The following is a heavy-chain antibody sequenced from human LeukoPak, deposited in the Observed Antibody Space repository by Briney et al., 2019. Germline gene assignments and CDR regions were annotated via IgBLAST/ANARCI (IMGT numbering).Heavy chain of an antibody. J-gene: IGHJ6*02. CDR2: IYYSGST. CDR1: GGSINSNNYS. Sequence: PSETLSLTCTVSGGSINSNNYSWDWIRQPPGKGLEWIGNIYYSGSTYYNPSLKSRVTISVDTSKNQFSLKLSSVTAADTAMHYCAREQLVRTYYYYGMDVWGQGTTVTVSS. D-gene: IGHD6-13*01. CDR3: AREQLVRTYYYYGMDV. V-gene: IGHV4-39*02.